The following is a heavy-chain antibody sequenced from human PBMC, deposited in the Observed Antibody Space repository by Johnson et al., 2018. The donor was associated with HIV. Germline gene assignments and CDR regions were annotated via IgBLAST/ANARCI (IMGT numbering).Heavy chain of an antibody. CDR2: IKQDGSEK. CDR1: GFTFSSYW. D-gene: IGHD1-26*01. CDR3: AKDRSMDDAFDV. Sequence: VQFVESGGGVVQPGRSLRLSCAASGFTFSSYWMSWVRQAPGKGLEWVANIKQDGSEKYYVDSVKGRFTISRDNSKNTLYLQMNSLRAEDTAVYYCAKDRSMDDAFDVWGQGTMLTVSS. J-gene: IGHJ3*01. V-gene: IGHV3-7*01.